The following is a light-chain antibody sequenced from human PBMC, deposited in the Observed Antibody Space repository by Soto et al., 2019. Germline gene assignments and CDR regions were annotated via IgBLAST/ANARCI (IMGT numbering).Light chain of an antibody. V-gene: IGKV3-20*01. Sequence: ELVLTQSPVTLSLSPGDRATLSCRASQSVSSSYLAWYQQKPGQAPRLLLYGASSRATGIPDRFSGSGSGTDFTLTISRLEPEDFAAYYYQQYGSSLTWTFGQGTKVDIK. CDR1: QSVSSSY. CDR2: GAS. CDR3: QQYGSSLTWT. J-gene: IGKJ1*01.